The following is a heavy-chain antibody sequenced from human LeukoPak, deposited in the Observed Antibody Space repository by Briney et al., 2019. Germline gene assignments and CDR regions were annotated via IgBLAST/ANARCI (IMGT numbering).Heavy chain of an antibody. J-gene: IGHJ4*02. D-gene: IGHD3-16*01. CDR1: GFTLSSYR. V-gene: IGHV3-48*02. Sequence: GGSLRLSCAASGFTLSSYRMNWVRQAPGKGLEWVSYISRSSSTIYYADSVMGRFTISRDNAKRSLDLQMNSLRDEDTAVYYCARVSGLGYLDYWGQGTLVTVSS. CDR2: ISRSSSTI. CDR3: ARVSGLGYLDY.